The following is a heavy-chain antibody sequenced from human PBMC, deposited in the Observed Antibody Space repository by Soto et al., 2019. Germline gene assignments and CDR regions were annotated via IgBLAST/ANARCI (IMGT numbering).Heavy chain of an antibody. CDR2: VSYSGT. D-gene: IGHD7-27*01. Sequence: SETLGVTCTLSEGSISSYYWSWIGQPPGKGLEWVGYVSYSGTSYNPSLKSRVTISVDTSKNQFSLRLRSVTAADAAVYYCARGTNWDRGVFDYWGQGTMVTVSS. V-gene: IGHV4-59*01. CDR3: ARGTNWDRGVFDY. CDR1: EGSISSYY. J-gene: IGHJ4*02.